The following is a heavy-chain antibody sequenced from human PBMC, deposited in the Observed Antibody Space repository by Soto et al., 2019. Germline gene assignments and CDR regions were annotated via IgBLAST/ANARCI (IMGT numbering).Heavy chain of an antibody. D-gene: IGHD3-10*01. J-gene: IGHJ3*02. CDR3: ASLYSYGSGSSLDAFDI. CDR2: IYPGDSDT. V-gene: IGHV5-51*01. CDR1: GYSFTSYW. Sequence: GEYLKISCKGSGYSFTSYWIGWVRQMPGKGLEWMGVIYPGDSDTRYSPSFQGQVTTSADNSIRTAYLQWSTLKASDTAMYYCASLYSYGSGSSLDAFDIWGQGTMVTVSS.